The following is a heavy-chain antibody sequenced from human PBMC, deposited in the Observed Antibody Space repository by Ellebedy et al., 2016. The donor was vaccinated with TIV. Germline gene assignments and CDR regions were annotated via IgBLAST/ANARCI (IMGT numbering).Heavy chain of an antibody. CDR3: ARDSVAGHFDY. J-gene: IGHJ4*02. D-gene: IGHD6-19*01. CDR2: VSGSGDST. V-gene: IGHV3-23*01. CDR1: GFTFSSYA. Sequence: PGGSLRLSCAASGFTFSSYAMSWVRQTPGKGLEWVSGVSGSGDSTYYADSVKGRFTISRDNSKNTVYVQMNSLRAEDTAVYYCARDSVAGHFDYWGQGTLVTVSS.